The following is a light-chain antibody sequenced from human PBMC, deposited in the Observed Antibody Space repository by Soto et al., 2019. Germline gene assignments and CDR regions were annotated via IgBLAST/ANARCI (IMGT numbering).Light chain of an antibody. Sequence: EIVMTQSPATLSVSPGERATLSCRASQSVSSNLAWYQQKPGQAPRLLIYGASTRATGIPARFSGSGSGTEFTLTISSLQSEDFEVYYCQQYNIWVTFGPGTKVDIK. CDR3: QQYNIWVT. J-gene: IGKJ3*01. V-gene: IGKV3-15*01. CDR2: GAS. CDR1: QSVSSN.